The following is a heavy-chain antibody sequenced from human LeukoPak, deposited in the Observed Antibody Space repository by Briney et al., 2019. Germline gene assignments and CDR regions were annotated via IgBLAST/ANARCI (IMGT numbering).Heavy chain of an antibody. D-gene: IGHD2-2*02. CDR2: IYYSGST. Sequence: PSETLSLTCTVSGGSISSSSYYWGWNRQPPGKGLEWIGSIYYSGSTYYNPSLKSRVTISVDTSKNQFSLKLSSVTAADTAVYYCARDLGQLLNPNWFDPWGQGTLVTVSS. CDR3: ARDLGQLLNPNWFDP. V-gene: IGHV4-39*07. CDR1: GGSISSSSYY. J-gene: IGHJ5*02.